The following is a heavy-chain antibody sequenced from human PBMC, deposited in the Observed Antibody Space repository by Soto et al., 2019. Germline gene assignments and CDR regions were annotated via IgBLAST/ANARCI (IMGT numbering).Heavy chain of an antibody. Sequence: EVQLVESGGSLVKPGGSLRLSCAASGFTFSSYTMSWVRQAPGKGLEWVSSISSSSTYIYYADSVKGRFTISRDNAKNSLYLQMNSLRAEDTAVYYCARDNGEFDPWGQGTLVTVSS. V-gene: IGHV3-21*01. CDR3: ARDNGEFDP. J-gene: IGHJ5*02. D-gene: IGHD3-10*01. CDR2: ISSSSTYI. CDR1: GFTFSSYT.